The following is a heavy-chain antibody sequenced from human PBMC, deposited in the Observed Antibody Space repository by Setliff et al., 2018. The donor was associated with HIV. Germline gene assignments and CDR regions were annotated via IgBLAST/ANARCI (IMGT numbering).Heavy chain of an antibody. CDR1: GYTFTNYA. CDR2: INAGNGDT. Sequence: ASVKVSCKASGYTFTNYAMHWVRQAPGQRLEWMGWINAGNGDTKYSQKFQGRVTFTWDTSASTAYMALSSLGSEDTALYYCARDSGDDYSDYYYYGMDVWGQGTTVTVSS. J-gene: IGHJ6*02. V-gene: IGHV1-3*01. D-gene: IGHD4-4*01. CDR3: ARDSGDDYSDYYYYGMDV.